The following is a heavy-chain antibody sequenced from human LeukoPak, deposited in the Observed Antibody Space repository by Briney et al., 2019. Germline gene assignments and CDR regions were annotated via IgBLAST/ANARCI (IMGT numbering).Heavy chain of an antibody. J-gene: IGHJ5*02. CDR1: GFTVSNNY. CDR3: ARDRGGVLGA. V-gene: IGHV3-53*01. CDR2: IYAGGST. Sequence: GGSLRLSCAASGFTVSNNYMSWVRQAPGKGLEWVSVIYAGGSTYYADSAMGRFTISRDNSKNTLYLQMKSLRAEDTAVYYCARDRGGVLGAWGQGTLVTVSS. D-gene: IGHD3-16*01.